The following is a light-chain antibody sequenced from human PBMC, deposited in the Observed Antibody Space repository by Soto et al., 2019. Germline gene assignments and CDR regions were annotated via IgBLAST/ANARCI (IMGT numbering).Light chain of an antibody. CDR1: QAISSY. CDR2: ATS. J-gene: IGKJ4*01. Sequence: DIQLTQSPSSLSASVGDRVTITCRASQAISSYLAWYQQKPGKVPELLIYATSTLQSGAPSRFSGSGSGTDFTLTSSGLQPEDVATYYCHKYNHAPTFGGGTKVEIK. V-gene: IGKV1-27*01. CDR3: HKYNHAPT.